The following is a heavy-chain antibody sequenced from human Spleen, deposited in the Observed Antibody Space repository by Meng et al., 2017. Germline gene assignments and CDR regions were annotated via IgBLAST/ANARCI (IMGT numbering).Heavy chain of an antibody. CDR1: GFYFNNAW. CDR2: IKSNTDGGTA. Sequence: GESLKISCAASGFYFNNAWMSWVRQAPGKGLEWVGRIKSNTDGGTAEYAAPVTGRFTISRDDSKSTLYLQMNSLRAEDTAVYYCAREHGSGSYYTPYYYYGMDVWGQGTTVTVSS. J-gene: IGHJ6*02. V-gene: IGHV3-15*01. D-gene: IGHD3-10*01. CDR3: AREHGSGSYYTPYYYYGMDV.